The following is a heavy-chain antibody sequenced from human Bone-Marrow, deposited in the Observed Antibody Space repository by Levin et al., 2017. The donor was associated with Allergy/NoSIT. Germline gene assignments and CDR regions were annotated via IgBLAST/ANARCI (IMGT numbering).Heavy chain of an antibody. V-gene: IGHV2-5*02. CDR3: AHSTLYASYYYYGLDV. CDR2: IYSDDDK. J-gene: IGHJ6*02. Sequence: SGPTLVKPTQTLTLTCTFSGFSLSSSGVPVGWIRQPPGKALEWLALIYSDDDKRYSPSLKGRPSITKDTSKSQVVLPINNMDPADTATYSCAHSTLYASYYYYGLDVWGQGTTVTVPS. CDR1: GFSLSSSGVP. D-gene: IGHD3-16*01.